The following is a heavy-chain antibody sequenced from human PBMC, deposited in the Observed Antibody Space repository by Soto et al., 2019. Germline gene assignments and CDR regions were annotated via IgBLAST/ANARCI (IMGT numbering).Heavy chain of an antibody. CDR2: IYYSGST. CDR1: GGSISSGDYY. J-gene: IGHJ5*02. Sequence: QVQLQESGPGLVKPSQTLSLTCTVSGGSISSGDYYWSWIRQHPGKGLEWIGYIYYSGSTHYNPALKSRVTMSVDTSETQFSLKLSSLTAADTAVYYCARGRYSSSSKWFDPWGQGTLVTVSS. V-gene: IGHV4-31*03. CDR3: ARGRYSSSSKWFDP. D-gene: IGHD6-6*01.